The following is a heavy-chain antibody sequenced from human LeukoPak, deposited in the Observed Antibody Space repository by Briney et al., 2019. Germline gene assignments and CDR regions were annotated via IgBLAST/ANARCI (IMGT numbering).Heavy chain of an antibody. CDR1: GFTFRSYA. CDR2: ISGSGGST. J-gene: IGHJ4*02. D-gene: IGHD5-12*01. Sequence: GGSLRLSCAASGFTFRSYAMSWVRRAPGKGLEWVSAISGSGGSTYYADSVKGRFTISRDNSKNTLYLQMNSLRAEDTAVYYCASVDIVATIRRGGLDYWGQGTLVTVSS. CDR3: ASVDIVATIRRGGLDY. V-gene: IGHV3-23*01.